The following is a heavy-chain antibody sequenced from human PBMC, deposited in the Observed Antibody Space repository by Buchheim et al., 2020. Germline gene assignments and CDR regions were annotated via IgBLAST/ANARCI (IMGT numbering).Heavy chain of an antibody. V-gene: IGHV4-31*03. J-gene: IGHJ6*02. D-gene: IGHD3-3*01. Sequence: QVQLQESGPGLVKPSQTLSLTCTVSGGSISSGGYYWSWIRQHPGKGLEWIGYIYYSGSTYYNPSLKSRVTISVDTSKNQFSLELISVTAADTAVYYCAREAKYYNFWSGYYTRYYGMDVWGQGTT. CDR1: GGSISSGGYY. CDR2: IYYSGST. CDR3: AREAKYYNFWSGYYTRYYGMDV.